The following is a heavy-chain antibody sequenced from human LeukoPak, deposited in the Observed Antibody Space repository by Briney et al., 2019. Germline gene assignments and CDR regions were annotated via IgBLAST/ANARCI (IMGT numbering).Heavy chain of an antibody. Sequence: PGGSLRLSCGASGFTFSDYYMSWIRQAPGKGLEWISYISSRGSTIYYADSVKGRFTIPRDNAKNSLFLQMNSLRAGDTAVYYCARDREGLREDFDYWGQGTLVTVSS. CDR2: ISSRGSTI. CDR3: ARDREGLREDFDY. D-gene: IGHD3-3*01. CDR1: GFTFSDYY. J-gene: IGHJ4*02. V-gene: IGHV3-11*01.